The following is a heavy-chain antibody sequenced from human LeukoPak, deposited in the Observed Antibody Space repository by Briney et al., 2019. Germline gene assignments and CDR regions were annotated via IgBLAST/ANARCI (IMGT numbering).Heavy chain of an antibody. CDR1: GGTFISYA. Sequence: ASVKVSCKASGGTFISYAISWVRQAPGQGLEWMGRINPNSGGANYAQKFQGRVTMTRDTSINTAYMDLSTLRSDDTAVYYCARVTIQYYDSSGYHWAFDIWGQGTMVTVSS. J-gene: IGHJ3*02. D-gene: IGHD3-22*01. V-gene: IGHV1-2*06. CDR2: INPNSGGA. CDR3: ARVTIQYYDSSGYHWAFDI.